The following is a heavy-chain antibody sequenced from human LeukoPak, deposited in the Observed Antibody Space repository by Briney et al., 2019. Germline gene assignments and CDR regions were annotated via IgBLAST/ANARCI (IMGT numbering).Heavy chain of an antibody. CDR2: IWYDGSNK. CDR3: ARANSGSYNGMGV. CDR1: GFTFSSYG. D-gene: IGHD1-26*01. V-gene: IGHV3-33*01. J-gene: IGHJ6*02. Sequence: GGSLRLSCAASGFTFSSYGMHWVRQAPGKGLEWVAVIWYDGSNKYYADSVKGRFTISRDNSKNTLYLQMNSLRAEDTAVYYCARANSGSYNGMGVWGQGTTVTVSS.